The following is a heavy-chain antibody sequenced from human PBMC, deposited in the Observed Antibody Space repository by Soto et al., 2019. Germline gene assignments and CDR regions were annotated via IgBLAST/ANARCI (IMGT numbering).Heavy chain of an antibody. J-gene: IGHJ4*02. CDR2: IYWDDDK. D-gene: IGHD2-21*02. CDR3: ATAVRSVVVVTSEYFDY. V-gene: IGHV2-5*02. CDR1: GFSLSTSGVG. Sequence: QITLKESGPTLVKPTQTLTLTCTFSGFSLSTSGVGVGWIRQPPGKALEWLALIYWDDDKRYSPSLKSRLTITKDTSKNQVVLTMTNMDPVGTATYYCATAVRSVVVVTSEYFDYWGQGTLVTVSS.